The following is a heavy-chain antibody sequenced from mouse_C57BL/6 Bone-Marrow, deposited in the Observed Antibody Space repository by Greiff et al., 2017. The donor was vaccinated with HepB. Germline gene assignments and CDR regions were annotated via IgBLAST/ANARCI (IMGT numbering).Heavy chain of an antibody. D-gene: IGHD1-1*01. CDR3: VRRGYVSPFAY. Sequence: EVQLVESGGGLVQPKGSLKLSCAASGFSFNTYAMNWVRQAPGKGLEWVARIRSKSNNYATYYADSVKDRFTISRDDSESMLYLQMNNLKTEDTAMYYCVRRGYVSPFAYWGQGTLVTVSA. V-gene: IGHV10-1*01. J-gene: IGHJ3*01. CDR2: IRSKSNNYAT. CDR1: GFSFNTYA.